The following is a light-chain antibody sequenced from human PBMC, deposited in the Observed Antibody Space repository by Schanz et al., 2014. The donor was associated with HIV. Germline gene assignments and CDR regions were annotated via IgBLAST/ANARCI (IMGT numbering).Light chain of an antibody. V-gene: IGLV2-18*02. Sequence: QSVLTQPPSVSGSPGQSVTISCTGTSSDVGCYNRVSWYQQPPGAAPKLMIYEVSNRPSGVPDRFSGSKSGNTASLTISGLQAEDEADYYCASYTNSATFVFGTGTKLTVL. CDR2: EVS. J-gene: IGLJ1*01. CDR3: ASYTNSATFV. CDR1: SSDVGCYNR.